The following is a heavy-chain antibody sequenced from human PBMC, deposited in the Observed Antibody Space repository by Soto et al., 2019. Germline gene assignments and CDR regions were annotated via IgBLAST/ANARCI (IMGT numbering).Heavy chain of an antibody. CDR2: INEDGREK. V-gene: IGHV3-7*01. CDR3: AREYQGGPAA. D-gene: IGHD2-15*01. J-gene: IGHJ5*02. Sequence: EVQVVESGGGLVQPGGSLRLSCAASGFTFRTYWMSWVRQVPGKGLEWVANINEDGREKYHVDAVKGRFTISRDNAKNSLYLQMNGLRAEDTAVYYCAREYQGGPAAWGQVTLVTVSS. CDR1: GFTFRTYW.